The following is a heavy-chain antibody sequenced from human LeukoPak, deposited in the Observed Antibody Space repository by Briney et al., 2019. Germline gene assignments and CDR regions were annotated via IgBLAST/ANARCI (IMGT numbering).Heavy chain of an antibody. V-gene: IGHV4-34*01. CDR1: GGSFNNYY. CDR3: ARKGRGIAGRPEYYFDY. J-gene: IGHJ4*02. Sequence: SETLSLTCAVFGGSFNNYYWSWLRQPPGKGLEWIGEISHSGDTNYNPSLKSRVTMSLDTSKNQFFLNLNSVTAADTAVYYCARKGRGIAGRPEYYFDYWGQGTLVTVSS. D-gene: IGHD6-6*01. CDR2: ISHSGDT.